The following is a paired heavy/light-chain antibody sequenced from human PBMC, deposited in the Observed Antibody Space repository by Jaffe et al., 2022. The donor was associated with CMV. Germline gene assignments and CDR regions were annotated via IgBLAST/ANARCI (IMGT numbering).Light chain of an antibody. V-gene: IGLV3-19*01. CDR1: SLRSYY. CDR3: NSRDSSGNHLV. J-gene: IGLJ3*02. CDR2: GKN. Sequence: SSEMTQDPAVSVALGQTVRITCQGDSLRSYYASWYQQKPGQAPVLVIYGKNNRPSGIPDRFSGSSSGNTASLTITGAQAEDEADYYCNSRDSSGNHLVFGGGTKLTVL.
Heavy chain of an antibody. V-gene: IGHV2-5*02. Sequence: QITLKESGPTLVKPTQTLTLTCTFSGFSLSTSGVGVGWIRQPPGKALEWLALIYWDDEKRYSPSLKTRLTISRDTAKNQVVLTLTNMDPVDTATYYCAHTILDYTPPSYYYYYMDVWGKGTTVTVSS. CDR1: GFSLSTSGVG. D-gene: IGHD4-4*01. CDR3: AHTILDYTPPSYYYYYMDV. J-gene: IGHJ6*03. CDR2: IYWDDEK.